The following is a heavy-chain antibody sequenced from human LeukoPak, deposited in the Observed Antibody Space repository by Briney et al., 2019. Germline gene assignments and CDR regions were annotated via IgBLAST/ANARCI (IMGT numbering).Heavy chain of an antibody. CDR2: ITDSGGDT. V-gene: IGHV3-23*01. CDR1: GFTVSNYA. J-gene: IGHJ4*02. CDR3: AKGSASSRPYYFDY. Sequence: QPGGSLRLSCAASGFTVSNYAMSWVRQAPGKGLEWFSAITDSGGDTYYADSVKGRFTISRDNSKNTLDLQMSSLRAEDTAVYYCAKGSASSRPYYFDYWGQGALVTVSS. D-gene: IGHD2-15*01.